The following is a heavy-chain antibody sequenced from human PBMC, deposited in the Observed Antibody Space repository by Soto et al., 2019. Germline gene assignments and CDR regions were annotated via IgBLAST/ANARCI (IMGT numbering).Heavy chain of an antibody. CDR3: ARWTYLYDSSNIRYGGFDT. V-gene: IGHV4-31*03. J-gene: IGHJ3*02. CDR1: GVSLDSGDYF. D-gene: IGHD3-22*01. CDR2: ISYSGRT. Sequence: QVQLQESGPGLVKPSQTLSLTCTVSGVSLDSGDYFWSWIQQLPGKGLEWIGYISYSGRTFYSPIMNSRTSISADTSQNQFSLRMTSVIAADTAVYFCARWTYLYDSSNIRYGGFDTWGHGTKVTVSS.